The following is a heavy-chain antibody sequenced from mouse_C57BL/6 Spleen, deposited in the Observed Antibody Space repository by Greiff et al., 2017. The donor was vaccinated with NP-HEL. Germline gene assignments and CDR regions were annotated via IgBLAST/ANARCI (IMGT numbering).Heavy chain of an antibody. Sequence: DVMLVESGGGLVKPGGSLKLSCAASGFTFSDYGMHWVRQAPEKGLEWVAYISSGSSTIYYADTVKGRFTISRDNAKNTLFLQMTSLRAEDTAMYYCARNYGFAYWGQGTLVTVSA. D-gene: IGHD1-2*01. V-gene: IGHV5-17*01. J-gene: IGHJ3*01. CDR2: ISSGSSTI. CDR1: GFTFSDYG. CDR3: ARNYGFAY.